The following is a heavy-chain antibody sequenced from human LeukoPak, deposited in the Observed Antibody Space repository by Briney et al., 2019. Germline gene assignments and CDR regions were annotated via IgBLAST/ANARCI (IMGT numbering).Heavy chain of an antibody. D-gene: IGHD3-16*01. CDR2: IYYSGST. CDR1: GGSISSYY. CDR3: ARWGNHLFDP. V-gene: IGHV4-59*01. J-gene: IGHJ5*02. Sequence: SETLSLTCTVSGGSISSYYWSWIRQPPGKGLEWIGYIYYSGSTNYNPSLKSRVTISVDTSKNPFSLKLSSVTAADTAVYYCARWGNHLFDPWGQGTLVTVSS.